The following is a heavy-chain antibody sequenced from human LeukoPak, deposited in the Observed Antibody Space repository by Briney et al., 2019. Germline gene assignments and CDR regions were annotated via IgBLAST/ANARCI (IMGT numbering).Heavy chain of an antibody. V-gene: IGHV3-48*01. CDR2: ISSSSSTI. CDR3: AKSGVLAAIGEYFDY. CDR1: GFTFSSYS. Sequence: QPGGSLRLSCATSGFTFSSYSMNWVRQAPGKGLEWVSYISSSSSTIYYADSVKGRFTISRDNAKNSLYLQMNSLRAEDTAVYYCAKSGVLAAIGEYFDYWGQGTLVTASS. D-gene: IGHD2-15*01. J-gene: IGHJ4*02.